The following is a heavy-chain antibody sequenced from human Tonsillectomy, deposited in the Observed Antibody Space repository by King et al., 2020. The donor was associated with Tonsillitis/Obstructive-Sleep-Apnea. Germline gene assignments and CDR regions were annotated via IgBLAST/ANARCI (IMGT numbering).Heavy chain of an antibody. V-gene: IGHV5-10-1*03. CDR1: GYRFTSYW. D-gene: IGHD4-17*01. J-gene: IGHJ6*02. Sequence: QLVQSGADVKKPGESLRISCKGSGYRFTSYWINWVRQMPGKGLEWMGTIDPSDSYTNYSPSFQGHVTIEADKSISTAYLQLSSLKASDTAMYYRATNGEHEGGGNYYDFIMDVWGQGTTVTVS. CDR3: ATNGEHEGGGNYYDFIMDV. CDR2: IDPSDSYT.